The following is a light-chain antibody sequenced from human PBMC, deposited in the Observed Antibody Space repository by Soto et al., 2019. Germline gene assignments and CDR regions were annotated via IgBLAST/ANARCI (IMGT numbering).Light chain of an antibody. CDR3: QQYRIT. V-gene: IGKV1-5*01. CDR1: QTISSW. Sequence: DIQMTQSPSTLSGSVGDRVTLPCRASQTISSWLAWYQQKPGKSANLLIYAASTLQSGVPSRFSGSGSGTDFTLTISCLQSEDFATYYCQQYRITFGGGTKVDIK. J-gene: IGKJ4*01. CDR2: AAS.